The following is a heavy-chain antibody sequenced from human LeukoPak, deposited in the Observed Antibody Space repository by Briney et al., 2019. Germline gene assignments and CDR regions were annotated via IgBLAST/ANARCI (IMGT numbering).Heavy chain of an antibody. D-gene: IGHD5-12*01. V-gene: IGHV1-2*02. J-gene: IGHJ6*03. CDR3: AGQRLRSPDPYYYYYMDV. CDR1: GYTFTGYY. CDR2: INPNSGGT. Sequence: ASVKVSCKASGYTFTGYYMHWVRQAPGQGLEWMGWINPNSGGTNYAQKFQGRVTMTRDTSISTAYMELSRLRSDDTAVYYCAGQRLRSPDPYYYYYMDVWGKGTTVTISS.